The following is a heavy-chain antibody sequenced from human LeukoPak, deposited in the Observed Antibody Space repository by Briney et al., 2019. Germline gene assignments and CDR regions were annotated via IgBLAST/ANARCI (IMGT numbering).Heavy chain of an antibody. CDR2: INHSGST. CDR1: GGSFSGYY. Sequence: SETLSLTCAVYGGSFSGYYWSWIRQPPGKGLEWIGEINHSGSTNYNPSLKSRVTISVDTSKNQFSLKLSSVTAADTAVYYCARGIVVVVAAIDSNGQFDYWGQGTLVTVSS. CDR3: ARGIVVVVAAIDSNGQFDY. D-gene: IGHD2-15*01. J-gene: IGHJ4*02. V-gene: IGHV4-34*01.